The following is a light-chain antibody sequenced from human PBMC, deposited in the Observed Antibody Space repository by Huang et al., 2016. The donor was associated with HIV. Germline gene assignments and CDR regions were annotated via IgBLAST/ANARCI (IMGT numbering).Light chain of an antibody. CDR1: QSISVY. V-gene: IGKV1-39*01. CDR3: QQSYSSPRYT. J-gene: IGKJ2*01. Sequence: DIQMTQSPSSLSASVGDRVTITCRASQSISVYLNWYQQKPGNAPKLLIYATSRLQSGVPSRFSGSGSGTDFTLSISSLQPEDFATYYCQQSYSSPRYTFGQGTKLEIK. CDR2: ATS.